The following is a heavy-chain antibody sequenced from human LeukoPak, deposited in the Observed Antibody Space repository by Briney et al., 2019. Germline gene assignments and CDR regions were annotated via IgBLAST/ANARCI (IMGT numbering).Heavy chain of an antibody. Sequence: GGSLRLSCGASGYTWGDYGVHWVHQAQGKCLEWVPLISGDGGSTYYADCVKGRFTISRVNSKKSRYLQMNSLRTEDTALYYGAKDLAGGRGWYYFDYWGQGTLVTVSS. CDR1: GYTWGDYG. CDR3: AKDLAGGRGWYYFDY. CDR2: ISGDGGST. D-gene: IGHD2-15*01. J-gene: IGHJ4*02. V-gene: IGHV3-43*02.